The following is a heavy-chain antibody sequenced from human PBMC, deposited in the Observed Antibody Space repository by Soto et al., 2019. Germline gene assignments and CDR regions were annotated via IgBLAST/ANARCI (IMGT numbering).Heavy chain of an antibody. V-gene: IGHV5-51*01. J-gene: IGHJ6*02. CDR2: IYPGDSDT. CDR3: ARSEWLRNYYYGMHV. CDR1: GYSFTSYW. D-gene: IGHD5-12*01. Sequence: GESLKISCKGSGYSFTSYWIGWVRQMPGKGLEWMGIIYPGDSDTRYSPSFQGQVTISAEKSISTAYLQWRSLKASDTAMYYCARSEWLRNYYYGMHVCGQGTTVTVYS.